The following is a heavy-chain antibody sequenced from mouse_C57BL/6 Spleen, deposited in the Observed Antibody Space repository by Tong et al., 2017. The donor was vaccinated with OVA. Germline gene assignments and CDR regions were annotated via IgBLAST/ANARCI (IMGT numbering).Heavy chain of an antibody. CDR1: GYTFTSYT. J-gene: IGHJ4*01. CDR2: INPSSGYT. Sequence: VQLQESGAELARPGASVKMSCKASGYTFTSYTMHWVKQRPGQGLEWIGYINPSSGYTKYNQKFKDKATLTADKSSSTAYMQLSSLTSEDSAVYYCARGAGYDDAMDYWGQGTSVTVSS. V-gene: IGHV1-4*01. CDR3: ARGAGYDDAMDY. D-gene: IGHD2-14*01.